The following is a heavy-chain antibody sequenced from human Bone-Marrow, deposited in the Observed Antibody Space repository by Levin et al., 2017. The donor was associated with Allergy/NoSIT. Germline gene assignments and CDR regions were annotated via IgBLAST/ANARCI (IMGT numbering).Heavy chain of an antibody. V-gene: IGHV4-4*02. J-gene: IGHJ5*02. CDR1: GVSIDSYSW. Sequence: SETLSLTCNVSGVSIDSYSWWTWVRQPPGKGLQWIGEINQRGTATYRSSLRSRVLMSVDRSTNQFSLMVNSVTAADTAVYYCARINQASGFKNWFDPWGPGILVAVS. D-gene: IGHD6-25*01. CDR2: INQRGTA. CDR3: ARINQASGFKNWFDP.